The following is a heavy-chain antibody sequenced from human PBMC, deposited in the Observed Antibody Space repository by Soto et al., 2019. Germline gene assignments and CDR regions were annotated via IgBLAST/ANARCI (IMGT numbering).Heavy chain of an antibody. Sequence: QVQLVQSGAEVKKPGSSLKVSCKTTGGTFGSSAISWVRQAPGQGLEWLGGIIPIFGTANYAQQFQGRDAITADESTTTAYMELSRLRSDDTAVYYCARFLSRAGLRGYYYGMDVWGQGTTVTVSS. V-gene: IGHV1-69*01. D-gene: IGHD3-3*01. CDR1: GGTFGSSA. J-gene: IGHJ6*02. CDR3: ARFLSRAGLRGYYYGMDV. CDR2: IIPIFGTA.